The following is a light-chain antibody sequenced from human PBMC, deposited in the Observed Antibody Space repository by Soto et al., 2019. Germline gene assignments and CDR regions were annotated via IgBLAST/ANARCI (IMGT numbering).Light chain of an antibody. J-gene: IGLJ1*01. V-gene: IGLV2-14*01. CDR1: RSDVGGYNS. CDR3: NSYTSSRSFV. CDR2: EDI. Sequence: QSALTQTASVSVSPGQSITVSCTGTRSDVGGYNSVSWYQQHPSKAPKLLIYEDIKRPSGVSNRFSGTTSGNTASLTISGLQAEDEADYFCNSYTSSRSFVFGTGTKVTVL.